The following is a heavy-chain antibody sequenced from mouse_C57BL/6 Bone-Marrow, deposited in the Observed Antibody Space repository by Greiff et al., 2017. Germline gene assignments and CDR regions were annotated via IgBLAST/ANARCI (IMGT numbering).Heavy chain of an antibody. CDR2: IWSGGST. Sequence: VQLQQSGPGLVQPSPSLSITCTASGFSLTSYGVHWVRQPPGKGLEWLGVIWSGGSTDYNAAFISSLSISKDNSKSEVFFKMNSLQADDTAIYYCAKMAGREPFDYWGQGTTLTVSS. CDR1: GFSLTSYG. J-gene: IGHJ2*01. D-gene: IGHD3-3*01. V-gene: IGHV2-4*01. CDR3: AKMAGREPFDY.